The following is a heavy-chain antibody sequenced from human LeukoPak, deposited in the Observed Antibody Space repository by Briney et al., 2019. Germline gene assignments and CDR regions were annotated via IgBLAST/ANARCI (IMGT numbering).Heavy chain of an antibody. V-gene: IGHV3-7*03. Sequence: GGSLRLSCAASGFTFSSYWMSWVRQAPGKGLEWVANIKQDGSEKYYVDSVKGRFTISRDNAKNSLYLQMNSLRAEDTAVYHCAKVGAVAADSAWFDPWGQGTLVTVSS. CDR1: GFTFSSYW. CDR2: IKQDGSEK. CDR3: AKVGAVAADSAWFDP. D-gene: IGHD6-19*01. J-gene: IGHJ5*02.